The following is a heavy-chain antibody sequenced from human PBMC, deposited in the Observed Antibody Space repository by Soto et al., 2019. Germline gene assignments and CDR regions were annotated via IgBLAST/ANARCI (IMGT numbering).Heavy chain of an antibody. CDR1: GYSFTDYH. V-gene: IGHV1-2*04. D-gene: IGHD3-10*01. CDR2: INPKSGGT. Sequence: ASVKVSCKASGYSFTDYHIHWVRQAPGQGLEWLGRINPKSGGTSTAQKFQGWVTMTTDTSISTASMELTRLTSDDTAIYYCARGTPSMVRGVDRYYYYGMDVWGQGTTVTVSS. CDR3: ARGTPSMVRGVDRYYYYGMDV. J-gene: IGHJ6*02.